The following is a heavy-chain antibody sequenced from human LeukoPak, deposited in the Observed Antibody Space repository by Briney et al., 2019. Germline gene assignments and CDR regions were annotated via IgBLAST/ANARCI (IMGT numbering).Heavy chain of an antibody. D-gene: IGHD5/OR15-5a*01. CDR1: GYTFTNYG. CDR2: ISAYSGYT. J-gene: IGHJ4*02. Sequence: GASVKVSCKASGYTFTNYGISWVRQAPGQGLEWMGWISAYSGYTHYAQKIQGRVTVTTEASTSTAYMELRSLTSYDTAVYSCARDAVSTMTAGGIDYWGQGTLVTVSS. CDR3: ARDAVSTMTAGGIDY. V-gene: IGHV1-18*01.